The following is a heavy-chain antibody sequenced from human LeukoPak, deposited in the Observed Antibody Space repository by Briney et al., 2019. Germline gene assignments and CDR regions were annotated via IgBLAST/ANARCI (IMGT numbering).Heavy chain of an antibody. J-gene: IGHJ5*02. D-gene: IGHD2-2*01. V-gene: IGHV4-61*02. CDR3: ACERYCSSTRCYTKRYIDP. Sequence: SETLSLTCTVSGGSISSGSYCWSWIRQPAGKGLEWIGRIYTSGSTNYNPSLKSRVTISVDTSKNQFSLKLSSVTAADTAVYFCACERYCSSTRCYTKRYIDPWGQGTLVTVSS. CDR1: GGSISSGSYC. CDR2: IYTSGST.